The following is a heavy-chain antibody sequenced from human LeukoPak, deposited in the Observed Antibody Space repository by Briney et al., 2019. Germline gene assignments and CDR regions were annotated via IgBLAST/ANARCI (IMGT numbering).Heavy chain of an antibody. Sequence: PSETLSLTCTVSGGSISNYYWSWIRQPPGKGLEWIAYINYSGSTNYNPSLKSRVTISVDTSKNHFSLTLSSVTAADTAVYYCAIYSDSSGYPEGWFDPWGQGTLVTVSS. V-gene: IGHV4-59*01. CDR3: AIYSDSSGYPEGWFDP. D-gene: IGHD3-22*01. CDR1: GGSISNYY. J-gene: IGHJ5*02. CDR2: INYSGST.